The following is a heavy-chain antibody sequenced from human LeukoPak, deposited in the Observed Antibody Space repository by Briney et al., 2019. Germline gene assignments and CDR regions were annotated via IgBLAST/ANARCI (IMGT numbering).Heavy chain of an antibody. V-gene: IGHV1-69*04. Sequence: ASVKVSCKASGGTFSSYAISWVRQAPGQGLEWMGRIIPILGIANYAQKFQGRVTITADKSTSTAYMELSSLRSEDTAVYYCARVSGSGSLYPAYWGQETLVTVSS. J-gene: IGHJ4*02. CDR3: ARVSGSGSLYPAY. CDR2: IIPILGIA. D-gene: IGHD3-10*01. CDR1: GGTFSSYA.